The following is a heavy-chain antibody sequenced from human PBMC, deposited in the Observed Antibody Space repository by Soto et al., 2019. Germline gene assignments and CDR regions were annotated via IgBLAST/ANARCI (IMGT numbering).Heavy chain of an antibody. V-gene: IGHV3-66*02. CDR2: MYSGGST. J-gene: IGHJ4*02. CDR1: GFTVSSNY. Sequence: GGSLRLSCAASGFTVSSNYMSWVRQAPGKGLEWVSVMYSGGSTYYADSVKGRFTISRDNSKNTLDLQMNSLRAEDTAVYYCARDRGYYDSSRYYSGLNYFDYWGQGTLVTVSS. CDR3: ARDRGYYDSSRYYSGLNYFDY. D-gene: IGHD3-22*01.